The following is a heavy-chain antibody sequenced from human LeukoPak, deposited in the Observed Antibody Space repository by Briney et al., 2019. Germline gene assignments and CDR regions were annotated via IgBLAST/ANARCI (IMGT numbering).Heavy chain of an antibody. CDR1: GYTFTGYY. Sequence: ASVKVSCKASGYTFTGYYMHWVRQAPGQGLEWMGWINPNSGGTNYAQKFQGRVTMTRDTSISTAYMELSRLRSDDTAVYYCARNTAMVTLYFDLWGRGTLVTVSS. CDR3: ARNTAMVTLYFDL. V-gene: IGHV1-2*02. J-gene: IGHJ2*01. CDR2: INPNSGGT. D-gene: IGHD5-18*01.